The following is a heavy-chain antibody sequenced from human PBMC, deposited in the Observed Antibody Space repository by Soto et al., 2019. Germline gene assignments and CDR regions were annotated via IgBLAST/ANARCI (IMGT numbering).Heavy chain of an antibody. CDR1: GYTFTSYG. D-gene: IGHD3-10*01. J-gene: IGHJ6*02. CDR3: ARPTMVDYYSGMDV. Sequence: ASVKVSCKASGYTFTSYGISWVRQAPGQGLEWMGWISAYNGNTNYAQKLQGRVTMTTDTSTSTAYMELRSLRSDDTAVYYCARPTMVDYYSGMDVWGQGTTVTVSS. V-gene: IGHV1-18*04. CDR2: ISAYNGNT.